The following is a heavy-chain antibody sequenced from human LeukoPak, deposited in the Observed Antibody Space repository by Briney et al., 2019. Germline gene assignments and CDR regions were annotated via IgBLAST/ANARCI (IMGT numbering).Heavy chain of an antibody. Sequence: SQTLSLTCTVSGGSISSGSYHWSWIRQPAGKGLEWIGRIYTSGSTNYNPSLKSRVTISVDTSKNQFSLKLSSVTAADTAVYYCARGGMVRGVIFDYWGQGTLVTVSS. CDR3: ARGGMVRGVIFDY. CDR1: GGSISSGSYH. D-gene: IGHD3-10*01. CDR2: IYTSGST. V-gene: IGHV4-61*02. J-gene: IGHJ4*02.